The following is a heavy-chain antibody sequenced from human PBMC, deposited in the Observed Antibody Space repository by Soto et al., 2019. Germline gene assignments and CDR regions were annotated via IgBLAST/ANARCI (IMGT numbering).Heavy chain of an antibody. Sequence: QVQLVQSGAEVKKPGASVKVSCKASGYTFTNYAMHWVRQAPGQRLEWMGWINAAIGNTKYSQKFQGSVTITRATSANTAYMELSILRSEDTAVYFCARRNVYGSGSYSFDYWGQGTLVTVSS. CDR1: GYTFTNYA. V-gene: IGHV1-3*01. J-gene: IGHJ4*02. CDR2: INAAIGNT. CDR3: ARRNVYGSGSYSFDY. D-gene: IGHD3-10*01.